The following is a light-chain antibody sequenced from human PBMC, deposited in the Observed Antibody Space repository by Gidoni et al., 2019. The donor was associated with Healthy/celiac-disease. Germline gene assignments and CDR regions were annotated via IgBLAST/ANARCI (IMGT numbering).Light chain of an antibody. CDR3: QQYNTWCS. CDR1: QSVSSN. J-gene: IGKJ2*04. CDR2: GAS. V-gene: IGKV3-15*01. Sequence: EIVMTQSPATLSVSPGERATLSCRASQSVSSNLAWYKQTPGQAPRLLIYGASTRATGIPARFSGSGSGTEFTLTISSLQSEDFAVYYCQQYNTWCSFGQGTKLEIK.